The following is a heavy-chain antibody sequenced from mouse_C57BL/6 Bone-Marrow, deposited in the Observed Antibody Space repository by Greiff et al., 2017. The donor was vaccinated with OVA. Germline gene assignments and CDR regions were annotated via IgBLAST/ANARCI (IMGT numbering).Heavy chain of an antibody. CDR3: AKVHWLAY. Sequence: QVQLKQSGAELARPGASVKLSCKASGYTFTSYGISWVKQRTGQGLEWIGEIYPRSGNTYYNEKFKGKATLTADKSSSTAYMELRSLTSDDSAVYFCAKVHWLAYWGQGTLVTVSA. CDR1: GYTFTSYG. V-gene: IGHV1-81*01. CDR2: IYPRSGNT. J-gene: IGHJ3*01.